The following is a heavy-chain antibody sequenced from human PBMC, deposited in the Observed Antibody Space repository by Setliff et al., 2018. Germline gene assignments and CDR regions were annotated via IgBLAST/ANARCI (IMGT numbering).Heavy chain of an antibody. D-gene: IGHD6-13*01. V-gene: IGHV4-31*03. Sequence: SETLSLTCTVSGDSIYSGGYYWSWIRQHPGKGLEWIGYIYYSGSTYYNPSLKSRVTISIDTSKNQFSLKLSSVTAADTAVYYCARDHPGYSSSWYWFDSWGLGTLVTVSS. CDR2: IYYSGST. CDR1: GDSIYSGGYY. J-gene: IGHJ5*01. CDR3: ARDHPGYSSSWYWFDS.